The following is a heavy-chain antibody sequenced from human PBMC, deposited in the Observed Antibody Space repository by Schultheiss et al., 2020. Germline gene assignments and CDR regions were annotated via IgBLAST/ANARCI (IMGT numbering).Heavy chain of an antibody. J-gene: IGHJ6*02. CDR3: ARESSSTSREGYYYGMDV. D-gene: IGHD2-2*01. V-gene: IGHV4-4*07. CDR1: GFTFSDYC. CDR2: IYTSGST. Sequence: GSLRLSCAASGFTFSDYCMSWIRQPPGKGLEWIGRIYTSGSTNYNPSLKSRVTISVDTSKNQFSLKLSSVTAADTAVYYCARESSSTSREGYYYGMDVWGQGTTVTVSS.